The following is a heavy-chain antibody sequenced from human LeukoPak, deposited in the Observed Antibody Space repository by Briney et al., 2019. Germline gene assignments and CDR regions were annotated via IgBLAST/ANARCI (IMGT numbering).Heavy chain of an antibody. CDR3: ARDVTPATV. Sequence: SETLSLTCTVSGGSISNNYWSWIRQPPGKGLEWIGYVRYGGSTNYNPSPKSRVTISVDTPKNQFSLNLSSVTAADTAVYYCARDVTPATVWGQGTLVTVS. D-gene: IGHD3-16*01. CDR2: VRYGGST. CDR1: GGSISNNY. V-gene: IGHV4-59*01. J-gene: IGHJ4*02.